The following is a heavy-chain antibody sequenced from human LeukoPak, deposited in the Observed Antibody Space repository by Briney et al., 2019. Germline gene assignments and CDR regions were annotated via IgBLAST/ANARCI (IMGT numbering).Heavy chain of an antibody. D-gene: IGHD6-13*01. V-gene: IGHV7-4-1*02. J-gene: IGHJ3*02. CDR2: INTNTGNP. CDR3: ARVAAAAGGYAFDI. CDR1: GYTFTSYA. Sequence: GASVKVSCKASGYTFTSYAMNWVRQAAGQGLEWMGWINTNTGNPTYAQGFTGRFVFSLDTSVSTAYLQISSLKAEDTAVYYCARVAAAAGGYAFDIWGQGTMVTVSS.